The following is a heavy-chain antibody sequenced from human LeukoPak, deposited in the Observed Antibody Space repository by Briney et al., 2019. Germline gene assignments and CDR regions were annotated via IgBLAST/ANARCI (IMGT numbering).Heavy chain of an antibody. V-gene: IGHV3-23*01. CDR1: GFTINSYA. CDR2: MSGSAGNT. Sequence: PGGSLRLSCAVSGFTINSYAMSWVRQAPGKGLEWVSTMSGSAGNTYYADSVRGRITISRDNSKNMLYLEMNSLRAEDTAVYYCARDQVLGSSGYLFWGQGTLVTVSS. CDR3: ARDQVLGSSGYLF. D-gene: IGHD3-22*01. J-gene: IGHJ4*02.